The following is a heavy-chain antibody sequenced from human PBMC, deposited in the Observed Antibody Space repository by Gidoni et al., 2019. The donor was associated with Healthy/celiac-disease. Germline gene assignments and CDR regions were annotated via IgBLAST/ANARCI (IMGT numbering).Heavy chain of an antibody. D-gene: IGHD1-26*01. CDR1: GDSVSSNSAA. CDR3: AKGPSGSSIGRFDY. Sequence: QVQLQQSGPGLVKPSQTLSPNCAISGDSVSSNSAAWNGIRQSPSRGLDWLGRTYYRSKWYNDYAVSVKSRLTINPDTSNNQFSLQLNSVTPEDTAVYYCAKGPSGSSIGRFDYWGQGTLVTVSS. CDR2: TYYRSKWYN. V-gene: IGHV6-1*01. J-gene: IGHJ4*02.